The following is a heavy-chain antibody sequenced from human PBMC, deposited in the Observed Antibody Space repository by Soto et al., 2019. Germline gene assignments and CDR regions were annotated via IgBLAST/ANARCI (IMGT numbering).Heavy chain of an antibody. V-gene: IGHV3-43*02. CDR1: GFTFDDYA. D-gene: IGHD4-4*01. CDR2: ISGDGSST. Sequence: GGSLRLSCAASGFTFDDYAMHWVRQAPGKGLEWVSLISGDGSSTYYADSVKGRFTISRDNSKNSLYLQMNSLRTEDTALYYCAKDIKVGTVTTNYFDYWGQGTLVTVSS. CDR3: AKDIKVGTVTTNYFDY. J-gene: IGHJ4*02.